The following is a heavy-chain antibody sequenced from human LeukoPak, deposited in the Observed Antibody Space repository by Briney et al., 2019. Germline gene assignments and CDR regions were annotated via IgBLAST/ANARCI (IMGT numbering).Heavy chain of an antibody. J-gene: IGHJ2*01. CDR1: GGSISHYF. D-gene: IGHD6-19*01. CDR3: AKTVAGYWYFDL. V-gene: IGHV4-59*08. CDR2: IYYSGST. Sequence: SETLSLTCTVSGGSISHYFWSWIRQPPGKALEWIGYIYYSGSTNYNPSLKSRVTISVDTSKNQFSLKLSSVTAADTAVYYSAKTVAGYWYFDLWGRGTLVTVSS.